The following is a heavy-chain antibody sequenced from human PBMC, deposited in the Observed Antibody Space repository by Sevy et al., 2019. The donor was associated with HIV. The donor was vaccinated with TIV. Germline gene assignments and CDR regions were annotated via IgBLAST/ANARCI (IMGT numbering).Heavy chain of an antibody. CDR1: GFTFSTYW. J-gene: IGHJ4*02. V-gene: IGHV3-7*01. CDR2: IKQDGSEK. CDR3: ARAPVGIGWYFPRGIDY. D-gene: IGHD3-16*01. Sequence: GGSLRLSCAASGFTFSTYWMTWVRQAPGKGLEWVANIKQDGSEKYYAESVKGRLTVSRDNTKNSLYLQLNSLRAEDTAIYYCARAPVGIGWYFPRGIDYWGQGTLVTVSS.